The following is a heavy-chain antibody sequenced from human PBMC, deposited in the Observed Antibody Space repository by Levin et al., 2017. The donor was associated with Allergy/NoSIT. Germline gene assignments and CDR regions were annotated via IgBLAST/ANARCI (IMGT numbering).Heavy chain of an antibody. CDR1: GYTFTDHY. Sequence: GESLKISCEAAGYTFTDHYMHWVRQAPGQGLEWMGWVNCNSGDTHYAQKFQDRVTMTRDTSITTAYIEVSSLRFDDTALYFCARNDHGDYVQNFDYWGQGTLVTVSS. D-gene: IGHD4-17*01. V-gene: IGHV1-2*02. J-gene: IGHJ4*02. CDR3: ARNDHGDYVQNFDY. CDR2: VNCNSGDT.